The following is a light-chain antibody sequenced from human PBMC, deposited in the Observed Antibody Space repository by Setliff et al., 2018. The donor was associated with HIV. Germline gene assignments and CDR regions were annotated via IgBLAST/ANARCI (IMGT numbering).Light chain of an antibody. CDR3: SSYTSTSTPYV. CDR1: SSDVGGYNS. J-gene: IGLJ1*01. V-gene: IGLV2-14*03. CDR2: DVS. Sequence: VLTQPASVSGSPGQSITISCTGPSSDVGGYNSVSWYQQHPGKVPKLMIYDVSNRPSGVSNRFSGSKSGNTASLTISGLQAEDEADYYCSSYTSTSTPYVFGTGTKVTVL.